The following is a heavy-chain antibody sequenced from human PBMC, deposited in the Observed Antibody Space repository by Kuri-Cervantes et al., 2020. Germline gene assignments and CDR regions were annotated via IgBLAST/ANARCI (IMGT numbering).Heavy chain of an antibody. Sequence: ETLSLTCTVSGGSISSSTYFWGWIRQPPGKALEWLAHIFSNDEKSYSTSLKSRLTISKDTSKSQVVLTMTNMDPVDTAKYYCAREILTGDYNFDYWGQGTLVTVSS. V-gene: IGHV2-26*01. CDR2: IFSNDEK. CDR3: AREILTGDYNFDY. J-gene: IGHJ4*02. D-gene: IGHD3-9*01. CDR1: GGSISSSTYF.